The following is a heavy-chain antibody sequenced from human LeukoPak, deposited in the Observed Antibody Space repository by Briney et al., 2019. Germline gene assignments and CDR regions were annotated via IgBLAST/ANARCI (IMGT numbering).Heavy chain of an antibody. V-gene: IGHV3-23*01. Sequence: YPGGSLRLSCAASGFTFSSYAMSWVRQAPGKGLEWVSAISGGGGSTYYADSVKGRFTISRDNSKNTLYLQMNSLRAEDTAVYYCAKDAARSYYDFWSGYCIDYWGQGTLVTVSS. CDR1: GFTFSSYA. D-gene: IGHD3-3*01. CDR3: AKDAARSYYDFWSGYCIDY. CDR2: ISGGGGST. J-gene: IGHJ4*02.